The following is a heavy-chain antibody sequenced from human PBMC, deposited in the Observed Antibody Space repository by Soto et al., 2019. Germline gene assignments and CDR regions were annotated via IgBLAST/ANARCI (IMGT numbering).Heavy chain of an antibody. CDR3: ARDCYDSSGYFYYGMDV. Sequence: ASVKVSCKASGYTFTGYYMHWVRQAPGQGLEWMGWINPNSGGTNYAQKFQGWVTMTRDTSISTAYMELSRLRSDDTAVCYCARDCYDSSGYFYYGMDVWGQGTTVTVSS. CDR1: GYTFTGYY. D-gene: IGHD3-22*01. J-gene: IGHJ6*02. CDR2: INPNSGGT. V-gene: IGHV1-2*04.